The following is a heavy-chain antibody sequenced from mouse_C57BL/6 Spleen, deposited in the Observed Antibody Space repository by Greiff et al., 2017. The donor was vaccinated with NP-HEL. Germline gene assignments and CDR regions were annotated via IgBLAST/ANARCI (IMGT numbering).Heavy chain of an antibody. J-gene: IGHJ4*01. CDR1: GYTFTTYP. V-gene: IGHV1-47*01. Sequence: QVQLKESGAELVKPGASVKMSCKASGYTFTTYPIEWMKQNHGKSLEWIGNFHPYNDDTKYNEKFKGKATLTVEKSSSTVYLELSRLTSDDSAVYSCARRGSNYGGAMDYWGQGTSVTVSS. D-gene: IGHD2-5*01. CDR3: ARRGSNYGGAMDY. CDR2: FHPYNDDT.